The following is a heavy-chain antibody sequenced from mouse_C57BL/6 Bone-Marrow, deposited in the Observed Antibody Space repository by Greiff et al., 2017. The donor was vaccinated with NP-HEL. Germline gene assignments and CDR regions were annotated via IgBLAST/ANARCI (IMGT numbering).Heavy chain of an antibody. CDR3: GRRNDYGDAMDD. V-gene: IGHV2-6*03. Sequence: VMLVESGPGLVAPSQSLSITCTVSGFSLTSYGVHWVRQPPGKGLEWLVVIWSDGSTTYNSALKSSLSISKDNSKSQVFLKMNRLQTEDTAMYYCGRRNDYGDAMDDWGQGTSVTVSS. J-gene: IGHJ4*01. D-gene: IGHD2-4*01. CDR2: IWSDGST. CDR1: GFSLTSYG.